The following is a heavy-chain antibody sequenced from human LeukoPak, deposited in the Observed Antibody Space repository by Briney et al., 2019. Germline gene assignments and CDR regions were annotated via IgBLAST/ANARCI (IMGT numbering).Heavy chain of an antibody. Sequence: GGSLRLSCAASGFTFSSYWMHWVRHAPGKGLVWVSRINSDGSSTSYADSVKGRFTISRDNAKNTLYLQMNSLRAEDTAVYYCARDHSRDYYFDYWGQGTLVTVSS. V-gene: IGHV3-74*01. J-gene: IGHJ4*02. CDR1: GFTFSSYW. D-gene: IGHD3-10*01. CDR2: INSDGSST. CDR3: ARDHSRDYYFDY.